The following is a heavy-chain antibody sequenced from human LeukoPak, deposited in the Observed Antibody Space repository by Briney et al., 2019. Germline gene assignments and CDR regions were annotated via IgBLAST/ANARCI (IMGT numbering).Heavy chain of an antibody. CDR2: ITSSSSFI. Sequence: GGSLRLSCAASRFSFSSYSMNWVRQAPGEGLEWVSSITSSSSFIYYADSVKGRFTISRDNARNSLYLQMNSLRAEDTAVYYCARGAGGYDWNDAFDIWGQGTMVTVSS. CDR3: ARGAGGYDWNDAFDI. CDR1: RFSFSSYS. J-gene: IGHJ3*02. D-gene: IGHD5-12*01. V-gene: IGHV3-21*01.